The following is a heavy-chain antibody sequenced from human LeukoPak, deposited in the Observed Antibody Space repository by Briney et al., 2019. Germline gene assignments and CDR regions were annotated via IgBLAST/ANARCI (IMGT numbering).Heavy chain of an antibody. V-gene: IGHV4-4*09. D-gene: IGHD6-13*01. CDR3: ARRSYSSRKTNDQEDYGMDV. Sequence: SETLSLTCTVSGGSISSYYWSWIRQPPGKGLEWIGYIYTSGSTNYNPSLKSRVTISVDTSKNQFSLKLSSVTAADTAVYYCARRSYSSRKTNDQEDYGMDVWGQGTTVTVSS. CDR1: GGSISSYY. J-gene: IGHJ6*02. CDR2: IYTSGST.